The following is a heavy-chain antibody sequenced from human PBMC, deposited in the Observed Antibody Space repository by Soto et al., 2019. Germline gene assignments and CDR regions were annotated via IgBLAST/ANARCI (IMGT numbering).Heavy chain of an antibody. D-gene: IGHD2-15*01. CDR3: TRDLGYCSGGSCYTGMDV. J-gene: IGHJ6*02. CDR1: GFTFSSYA. Sequence: QVQLVESGGGVVQPGRSLRLSCAASGFTFSSYAMHWVRQAPGKGLEWVAVISYDGSNKYYADSVKGRFTISRDNSKNTLYLQMNSLRAEDTAVYYCTRDLGYCSGGSCYTGMDVWGQGTTVTVSS. CDR2: ISYDGSNK. V-gene: IGHV3-30-3*01.